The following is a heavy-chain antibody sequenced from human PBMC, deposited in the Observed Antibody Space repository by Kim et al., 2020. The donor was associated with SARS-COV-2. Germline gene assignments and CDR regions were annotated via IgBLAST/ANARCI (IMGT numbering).Heavy chain of an antibody. CDR2: IIPIFGTA. CDR3: AREGGVVRGVQYFDY. Sequence: SVKVSCKASGGTFSSYAISWVRQAPGQGLEWMGGIIPIFGTANYAQKFQGRVTITADESTSTAYMELSSLRSEDTAVYYCAREGGVVRGVQYFDYWGQGTLVTVSS. CDR1: GGTFSSYA. D-gene: IGHD3-10*01. V-gene: IGHV1-69*13. J-gene: IGHJ4*02.